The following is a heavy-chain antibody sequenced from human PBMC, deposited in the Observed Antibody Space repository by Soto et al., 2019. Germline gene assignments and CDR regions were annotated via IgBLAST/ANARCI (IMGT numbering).Heavy chain of an antibody. V-gene: IGHV4-59*01. Sequence: SETLSLTCTVSGGSISGYYGNWIRQPPGKGLEYIGHIYYIGTTNYNPSLKSRATISVDTSKNQFSLKLTSVTAADTAVYFCARSGSKYGANAFDIWDQGTMVTVSS. CDR3: ARSGSKYGANAFDI. J-gene: IGHJ3*02. CDR2: IYYIGTT. D-gene: IGHD5-18*01. CDR1: GGSISGYY.